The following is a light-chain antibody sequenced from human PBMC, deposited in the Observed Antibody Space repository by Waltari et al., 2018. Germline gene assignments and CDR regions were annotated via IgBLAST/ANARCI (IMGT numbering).Light chain of an antibody. J-gene: IGLJ2*01. CDR2: GKN. CDR3: SSRDSSGDVV. V-gene: IGLV3-19*01. CDR1: IPSVYY. Sequence: SSELTQDPAVSVALGQTVRLTCQGAIPSVYYPNWCQPKPGQAPLLVIYGKNNRPSGIPDRFSASTSRNTASLTITGAQAEDEAHYYCSSRDSSGDVVFGGGTKLTVL.